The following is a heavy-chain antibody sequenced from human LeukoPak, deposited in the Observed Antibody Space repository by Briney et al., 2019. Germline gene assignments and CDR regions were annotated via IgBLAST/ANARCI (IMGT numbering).Heavy chain of an antibody. CDR3: ARDEPSLLWFGELTGTDAFDI. Sequence: GASVKVSCKASGYTFTGYYMHWVRQAPGQGLEWMGWINPNSGGTNYAQKFQGRVTMTRDTSISTAYMELSRLRSDDTAVYYCARDEPSLLWFGELTGTDAFDIWGQGTMVTVSS. V-gene: IGHV1-2*02. CDR2: INPNSGGT. J-gene: IGHJ3*02. D-gene: IGHD3-10*01. CDR1: GYTFTGYY.